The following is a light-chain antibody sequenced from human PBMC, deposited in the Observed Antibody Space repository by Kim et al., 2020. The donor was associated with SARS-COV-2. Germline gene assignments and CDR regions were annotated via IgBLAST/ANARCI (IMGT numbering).Light chain of an antibody. J-gene: IGKJ1*01. CDR2: KVS. CDR3: QQYQTYWT. V-gene: IGKV1-5*03. CDR1: QNINNW. Sequence: SASVGDSVTITWRASQNINNWLAWYQQKPGKVPKLLIYKVSTLESGVPSRFSGSQSGTEFTHTISSLQPDDFATYYCQQYQTYWTFGQGTKVDIK.